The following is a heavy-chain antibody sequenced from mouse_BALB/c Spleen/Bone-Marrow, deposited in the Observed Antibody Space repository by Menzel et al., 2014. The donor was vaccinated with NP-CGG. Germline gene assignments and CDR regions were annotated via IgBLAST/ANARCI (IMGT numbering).Heavy chain of an antibody. CDR2: ISNGGSST. CDR3: ARHNYDETWFAY. J-gene: IGHJ3*01. D-gene: IGHD2-4*01. V-gene: IGHV5-12*02. CDR1: GFTFSDYY. Sequence: EVKLMESGGGLVQPGGSLKLSCATSGFTFSDYYMYWVRQTPEKRLEWVAYISNGGSSTYYPDTVKGRFTISRDNAKNTLYLQMSRLKSEDTAMYYCARHNYDETWFAYWGQGTLVTVSA.